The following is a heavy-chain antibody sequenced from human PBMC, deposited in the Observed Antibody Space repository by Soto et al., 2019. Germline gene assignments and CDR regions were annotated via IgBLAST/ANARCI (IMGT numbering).Heavy chain of an antibody. Sequence: ASVKVSCKASGFTFITYDFSWVRQAAGQGLEWMGWMSPNNGNTGFAQKFRGRITMTRNTSMSTAYMELRSLRSDDTAVYFCATHSSGYYYLFDYWGQGTLVTVSS. CDR3: ATHSSGYYYLFDY. V-gene: IGHV1-8*01. J-gene: IGHJ4*02. CDR2: MSPNNGNT. D-gene: IGHD3-22*01. CDR1: GFTFITYD.